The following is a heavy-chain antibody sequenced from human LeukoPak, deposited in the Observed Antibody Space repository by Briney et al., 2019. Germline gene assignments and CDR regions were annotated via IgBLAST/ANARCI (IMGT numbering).Heavy chain of an antibody. CDR1: GGTFSSYA. CDR3: ARGGGYDSSVSYYYYMDV. V-gene: IGHV1-69*05. Sequence: SVKVSCKASGGTFSSYAISWVRQAPGQGLEWMGGIIPIFGTANYAQKFQGRVTITTDESTSTAYMELSSLRSEDTAVYYCARGGGYDSSVSYYYYMDVWGKGTTVTVSS. CDR2: IIPIFGTA. J-gene: IGHJ6*03. D-gene: IGHD3-22*01.